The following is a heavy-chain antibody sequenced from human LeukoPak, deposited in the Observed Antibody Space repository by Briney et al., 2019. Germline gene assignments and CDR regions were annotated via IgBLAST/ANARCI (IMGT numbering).Heavy chain of an antibody. V-gene: IGHV4-30-2*01. CDR1: GGSISSGGYY. CDR3: ARGTRGHAFDI. J-gene: IGHJ3*02. Sequence: SETLSLTCTVSGGSISSGGYYWSWIRQPPGKGLEWIGYIYHSGSTYYNPSLKSRVTISVDRSKNQFSLKLSSVTAADTAVYYCARGTRGHAFDIWGQGTMVTVSS. CDR2: IYHSGST.